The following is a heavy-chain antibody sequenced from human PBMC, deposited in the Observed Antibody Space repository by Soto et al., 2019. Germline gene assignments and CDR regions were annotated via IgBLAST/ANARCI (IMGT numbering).Heavy chain of an antibody. Sequence: SETLSLTCNVSGDSFSSYYWTWIRQPPGKRLEWVAYIFHTGNTNYNPSLKSRVTISVDTSKNQFSLKLRSVTPADTAVYYCAALDGALDYWGPGTLVTVSS. CDR1: GDSFSSYY. CDR3: AALDGALDY. CDR2: IFHTGNT. J-gene: IGHJ4*02. D-gene: IGHD3-10*01. V-gene: IGHV4-59*01.